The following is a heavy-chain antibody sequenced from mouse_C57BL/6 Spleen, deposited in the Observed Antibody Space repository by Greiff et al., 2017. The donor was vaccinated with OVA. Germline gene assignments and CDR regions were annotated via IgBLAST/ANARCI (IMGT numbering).Heavy chain of an antibody. Sequence: VKLVESGPGLVQPSQSLSITCTVSGFSLTSYGVHWVRQSPGKGLAWLGVIWRGGSTDYNAAFMSRLSITKDNSKSQVFFKMNSLQADDTAIYYCAKNYDYDGSYFDYWGQGTTLTVSS. CDR3: AKNYDYDGSYFDY. CDR2: IWRGGST. J-gene: IGHJ2*01. CDR1: GFSLTSYG. D-gene: IGHD2-4*01. V-gene: IGHV2-5*01.